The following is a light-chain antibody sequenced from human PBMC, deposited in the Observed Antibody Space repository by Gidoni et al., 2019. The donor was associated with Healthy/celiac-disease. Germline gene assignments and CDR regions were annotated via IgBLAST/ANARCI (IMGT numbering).Light chain of an antibody. CDR3: QQYNNWPPYT. CDR2: GAS. V-gene: IGKV3-15*01. J-gene: IGKJ2*01. CDR1: QSVSIN. Sequence: DIVMTLSPATLSVSPGERATLSCRASQSVSINLAWYQQKPGQAPRLLIYGASTRATGIPARFSGSGSGTEFTLTISSLQSEDFAVYYCQQYNNWPPYTFGQGTKLEIK.